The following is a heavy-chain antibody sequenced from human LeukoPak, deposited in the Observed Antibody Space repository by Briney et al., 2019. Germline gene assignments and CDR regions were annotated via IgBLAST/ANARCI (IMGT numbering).Heavy chain of an antibody. CDR1: GGSIRSYY. D-gene: IGHD2-15*01. J-gene: IGHJ3*02. CDR3: ARTFRVGSAFDI. V-gene: IGHV4-59*01. Sequence: SETLSLTCTVSGGSIRSYYWSWIRQPPGKGLECIGYIYYIGSTNYNPSLKSRVTISLDTSKSQFSLKLTSVTAADTVVYYCARTFRVGSAFDIWGQGTMVTVSS. CDR2: IYYIGST.